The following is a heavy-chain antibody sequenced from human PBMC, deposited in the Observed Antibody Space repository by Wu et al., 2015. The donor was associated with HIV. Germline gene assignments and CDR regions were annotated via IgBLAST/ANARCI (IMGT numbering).Heavy chain of an antibody. CDR2: INPLFGTT. D-gene: IGHD1-1*01. J-gene: IGHJ3*01. V-gene: IGHV1-69*05. CDR3: ATLIRYNLNDKADAFDF. Sequence: QVQLVQFGAEVKKPGSSVKITCKASGDGFTSYAVSWVRQAPGQGLEWMGGINPLFGTTKHTQKFQDRVTFTTDESKTTAYMELTRLRSEDTAVYYCATLIRYNLNDKADAFDFWGHGTMVTVSS. CDR1: GDGFTSYA.